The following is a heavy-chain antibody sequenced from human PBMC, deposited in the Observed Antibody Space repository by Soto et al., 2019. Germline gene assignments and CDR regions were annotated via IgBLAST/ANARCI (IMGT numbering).Heavy chain of an antibody. CDR1: GGTFSSYA. D-gene: IGHD3-10*01. CDR3: ARGPMVRGVSTDYYYGMDV. V-gene: IGHV1-69*13. J-gene: IGHJ6*02. CDR2: IIPIFGTA. Sequence: SVKVSCQASGGTFSSYAISWVRQAPGQGLEWMGGIIPIFGTANYAQKFQGRVTITADESTSTAYMELSSLRSEDTAVYYCARGPMVRGVSTDYYYGMDVWGQGTTVTVSS.